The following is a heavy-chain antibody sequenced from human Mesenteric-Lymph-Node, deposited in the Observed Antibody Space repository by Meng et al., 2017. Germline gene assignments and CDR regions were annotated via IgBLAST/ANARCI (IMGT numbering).Heavy chain of an antibody. CDR2: ITSNGDST. D-gene: IGHD5-12*01. V-gene: IGHV3-23*01. CDR1: GLTFRNYA. J-gene: IGHJ4*02. CDR3: AKEWIEIGHPHFDH. Sequence: EVQLLQSGGYWVQPGGSLRLSCAVSGLTFRNYARSWLRQAPGKGLEWVSGITSNGDSTYYIDSVKGRFTISRDNFKNTLYLQMNSLRAEDTAIYYCAKEWIEIGHPHFDHWGQGSLVTVSS.